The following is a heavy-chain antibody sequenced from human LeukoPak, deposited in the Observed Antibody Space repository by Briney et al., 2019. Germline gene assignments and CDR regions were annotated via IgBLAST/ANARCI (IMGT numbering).Heavy chain of an antibody. CDR1: GVSISTYY. J-gene: IGHJ3*02. V-gene: IGHV4-59*01. D-gene: IGHD3-16*01. Sequence: SETLYLTCTVSGVSISTYYWSWIRQPPGKGPEWIGYIYSSAATNYNPSLKSRVTISIDTSQNQFSLKLTSVTAADTAVYYCAKSNDYALVDIWGQGTMVTVSS. CDR3: AKSNDYALVDI. CDR2: IYSSAAT.